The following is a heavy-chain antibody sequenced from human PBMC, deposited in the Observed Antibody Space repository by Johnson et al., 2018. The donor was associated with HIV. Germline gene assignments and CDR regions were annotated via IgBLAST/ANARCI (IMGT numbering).Heavy chain of an antibody. CDR2: IWYDGSNK. CDR3: ARGRISMTAVDLRGGAFDI. D-gene: IGHD3-22*01. V-gene: IGHV3-33*01. J-gene: IGHJ3*02. CDR1: GITFSSYG. Sequence: QVQVVESGGGVVQPGRSLRLSCEASGITFSSYGMNWVRQAPGKGLEWVAVIWYDGSNKYYADSVKGRFTISRDNSKNTLYLQMNSLRGEDTAMYYCARGRISMTAVDLRGGAFDIWGQGTLVTVSS.